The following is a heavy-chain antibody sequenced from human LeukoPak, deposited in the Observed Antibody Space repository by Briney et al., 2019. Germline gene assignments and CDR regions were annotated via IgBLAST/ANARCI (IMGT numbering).Heavy chain of an antibody. D-gene: IGHD6-19*01. CDR3: VRRDTGWNYFDY. J-gene: IGHJ4*02. Sequence: PSETLSLTCAVSGRSINSHYWGWIRQPPGKGLQWIGDIYYTGKNNYNPSLKSRVTISLDTSKDHLSLNLTSVLAADTAIYYCVRRDTGWNYFDYWGQGILVTVSS. CDR1: GRSINSHY. CDR2: IYYTGKN. V-gene: IGHV4-59*08.